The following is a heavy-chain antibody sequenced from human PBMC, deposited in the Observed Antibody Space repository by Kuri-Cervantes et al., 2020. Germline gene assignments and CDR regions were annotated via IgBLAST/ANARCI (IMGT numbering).Heavy chain of an antibody. Sequence: GGSLRLSCSVAGFTIGTHWMSWVRQAPGKGLEWVANIKEDGSDTFYVDSVKGRFIISRDNDKNSLYLQMNSLRAEDTALYYCARSAPQDYYGSGSYYLFDYWGQGTLVTVSS. CDR3: ARSAPQDYYGSGSYYLFDY. D-gene: IGHD3-10*01. CDR1: GFTIGTHW. V-gene: IGHV3-7*03. CDR2: IKEDGSDT. J-gene: IGHJ4*02.